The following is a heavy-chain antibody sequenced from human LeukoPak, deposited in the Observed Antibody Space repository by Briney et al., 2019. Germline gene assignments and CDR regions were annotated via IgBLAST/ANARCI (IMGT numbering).Heavy chain of an antibody. D-gene: IGHD6-13*01. Sequence: GGSLRLSCAASGFTLSSYEMNWVRLAPGKGLEWISYISRTGNSIYYADSVKGRFTISRDSAKNSLYLQLNSLRAEDTAVYYCARGPYSSNWYVDYWGQGTLVTVA. J-gene: IGHJ4*02. CDR3: ARGPYSSNWYVDY. V-gene: IGHV3-48*03. CDR2: ISRTGNSI. CDR1: GFTLSSYE.